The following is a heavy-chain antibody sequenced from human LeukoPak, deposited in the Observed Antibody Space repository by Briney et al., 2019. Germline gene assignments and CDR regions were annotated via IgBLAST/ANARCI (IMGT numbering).Heavy chain of an antibody. D-gene: IGHD5-12*01. Sequence: PSETLSLTCTVSGGSISNGDYYWTWIRQHPGKGLEWIGYIYYSGSTYCNPSLKSRVVISVDTSKNQFSLKLKSVTAADTAVYYCARDRRWLRFHGFDIWGQGTMVTVSS. CDR3: ARDRRWLRFHGFDI. J-gene: IGHJ3*02. V-gene: IGHV4-31*03. CDR1: GGSISNGDYY. CDR2: IYYSGST.